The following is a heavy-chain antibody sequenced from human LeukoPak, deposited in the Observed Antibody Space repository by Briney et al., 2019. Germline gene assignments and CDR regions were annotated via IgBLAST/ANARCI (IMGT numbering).Heavy chain of an antibody. V-gene: IGHV4-59*12. CDR2: IYYSGST. Sequence: SETLSLTCTVSGGSISSYYWSWIRQPPGKGLEWIGYIYYSGSTNYNPSLKSRVTISVDTSKNQFSLKLSSVTAADTAVYYCARAPGYSSSRSAFDIWGQGTMVTVSS. J-gene: IGHJ3*02. CDR3: ARAPGYSSSRSAFDI. D-gene: IGHD6-13*01. CDR1: GGSISSYY.